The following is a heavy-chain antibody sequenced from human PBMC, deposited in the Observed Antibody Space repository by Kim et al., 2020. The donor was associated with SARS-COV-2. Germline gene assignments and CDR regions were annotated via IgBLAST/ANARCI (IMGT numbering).Heavy chain of an antibody. V-gene: IGHV4-59*13. J-gene: IGHJ5*02. Sequence: SETLSLTCTVSGGSISSYYWSWIRQPPGKGLEWIGYIYYSGSTNYNPSLKSRVTISVDTSKNQFSLKLSSVTAADTAVYYCARDAPGGDYDSSGYSWFDPWGQGTLVTVSS. CDR3: ARDAPGGDYDSSGYSWFDP. CDR1: GGSISSYY. CDR2: IYYSGST. D-gene: IGHD3-22*01.